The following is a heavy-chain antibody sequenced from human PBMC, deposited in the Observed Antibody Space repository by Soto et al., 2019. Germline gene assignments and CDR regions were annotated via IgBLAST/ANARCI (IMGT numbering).Heavy chain of an antibody. D-gene: IGHD5-18*01. Sequence: ESLKISCKGSGYSFTSYWISCVRQMPGKGLEWMGRIDPSDSYTNYNPSFQGHVTISADKSISTAYLQWSSLKASDTAMYYCALGRIQLWLLPTDYYYYGMDVWGQGTTVTVSS. CDR2: IDPSDSYT. V-gene: IGHV5-10-1*01. J-gene: IGHJ6*02. CDR3: ALGRIQLWLLPTDYYYYGMDV. CDR1: GYSFTSYW.